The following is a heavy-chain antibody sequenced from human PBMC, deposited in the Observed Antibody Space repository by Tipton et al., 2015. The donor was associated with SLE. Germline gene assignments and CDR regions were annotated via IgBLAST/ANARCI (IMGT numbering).Heavy chain of an antibody. CDR3: AKADRGGYYYYYMDV. CDR1: GFTFSSYA. Sequence: SLRLSCAASGFTFSSYAMSWVRQAPGKGLEWVSVIYSGGSSTYYADSVKGRFTISRDNSKNTLYLQMNSLRAEDTAVYYCAKADRGGYYYYYMDVWGKGTTVTVSS. J-gene: IGHJ6*03. D-gene: IGHD3-16*01. CDR2: IYSGGSST. V-gene: IGHV3-23*03.